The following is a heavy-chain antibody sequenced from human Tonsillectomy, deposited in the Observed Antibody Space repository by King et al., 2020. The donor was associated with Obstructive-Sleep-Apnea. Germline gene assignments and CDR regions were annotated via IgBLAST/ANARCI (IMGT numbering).Heavy chain of an antibody. CDR3: ARADWAGTPVDY. Sequence: VQLVESGGGLVKPGGSLRLSCAASGFTFSSYSMNWVRQAPGKGLEWVSSISSSSSYIYYADSVKGRFTISRDNAKNSLYLQMNSLRAEDTAVYYCARADWAGTPVDYWGQGTLVTVSS. J-gene: IGHJ4*02. V-gene: IGHV3-21*01. CDR1: GFTFSSYS. D-gene: IGHD6-19*01. CDR2: ISSSSSYI.